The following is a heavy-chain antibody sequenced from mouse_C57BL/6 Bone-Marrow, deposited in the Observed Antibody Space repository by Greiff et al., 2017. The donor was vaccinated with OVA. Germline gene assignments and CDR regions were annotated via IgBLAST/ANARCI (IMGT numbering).Heavy chain of an antibody. CDR3: ARHPNYGSDY. CDR2: ISGGGGNT. V-gene: IGHV5-9*01. Sequence: EVQGVESGGGLVKPGGSLKLSCAASGFTFSSYTMSWVRQTPEKRLEWVATISGGGGNTYYPDSVKGRFTISRDNAKNTLYLQMSSLRSEDTALYYCARHPNYGSDYWGQGTTLTVSS. J-gene: IGHJ2*01. D-gene: IGHD1-1*01. CDR1: GFTFSSYT.